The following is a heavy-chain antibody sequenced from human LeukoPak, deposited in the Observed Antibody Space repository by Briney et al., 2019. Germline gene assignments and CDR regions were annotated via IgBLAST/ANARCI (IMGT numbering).Heavy chain of an antibody. J-gene: IGHJ4*02. D-gene: IGHD3-3*01. CDR1: GGSISSYY. V-gene: IGHV4-34*01. CDR2: INHSGST. CDR3: ARSGYYHPVYDY. Sequence: SETLSLTCTVSGGSISSYYWSWIRQPPGKGLEWIGEINHSGSTNYNPSLKSRVTISVDTSKNQFSLKLSSVTAADTAVYYCARSGYYHPVYDYWGQGTLVTVSS.